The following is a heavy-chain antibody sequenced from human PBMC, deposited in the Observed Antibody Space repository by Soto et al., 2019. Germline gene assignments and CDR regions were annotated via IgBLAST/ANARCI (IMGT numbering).Heavy chain of an antibody. V-gene: IGHV3-15*07. D-gene: IGHD2-21*01. Sequence: EVQLVESGGGLVKPGGSLRLSCAASGFTFSNAWMNWVRQAPGKGLEWVGRIKSKTDGGTLDYGSPVKGRFTISRDDSKSTVYLQMGSLKTEDTGVYYCTTGSYEGDGPRGGQGTKVTVSS. CDR2: IKSKTDGGTL. J-gene: IGHJ3*01. CDR3: TTGSYEGDGPR. CDR1: GFTFSNAW.